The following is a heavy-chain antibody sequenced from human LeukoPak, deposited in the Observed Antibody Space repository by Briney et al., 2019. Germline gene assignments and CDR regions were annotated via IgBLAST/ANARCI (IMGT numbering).Heavy chain of an antibody. Sequence: SEILSLTCAVYGGSFSGYYWSWIRQPPGKGLEWIGEINHSGSTNYNPSLKSRVTISVDTSKNQFSLKLSSVTAADTAVYYCARETGTPERYYFDYWGQGTLVTVSS. CDR2: INHSGST. D-gene: IGHD1-1*01. V-gene: IGHV4-34*01. J-gene: IGHJ4*02. CDR1: GGSFSGYY. CDR3: ARETGTPERYYFDY.